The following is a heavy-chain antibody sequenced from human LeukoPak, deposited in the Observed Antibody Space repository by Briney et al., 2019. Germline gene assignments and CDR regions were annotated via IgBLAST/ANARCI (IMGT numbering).Heavy chain of an antibody. CDR3: ARGQESVTGHHWFDP. CDR2: TSGSGGAT. Sequence: GGSLRLSCVASGFTFRDYAMSWVRQAPGKGLEWVSGTSGSGGATYYADSVKGRFTISRNNNKNTLDLQMNNLRVEDTAVYYCARGQESVTGHHWFDPWGQGTLVTVSS. D-gene: IGHD1-20*01. V-gene: IGHV3-23*01. J-gene: IGHJ5*02. CDR1: GFTFRDYA.